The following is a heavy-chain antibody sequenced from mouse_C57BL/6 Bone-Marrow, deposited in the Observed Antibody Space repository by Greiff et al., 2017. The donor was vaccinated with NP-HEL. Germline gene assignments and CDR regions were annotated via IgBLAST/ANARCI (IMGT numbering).Heavy chain of an antibody. CDR2: ISYDGSN. CDR3: ARDDFSMDY. Sequence: EVKLMESGPGLVKPSQSLSLTCSVTGYSITSGYYWNWIRQFPGNKLEWMGYISYDGSNNYNPSLKNRISITRETSKNQFFLKLNSVTTEDTATYYCARDDFSMDYWGQGTSVTVSS. J-gene: IGHJ4*01. D-gene: IGHD2-4*01. CDR1: GYSITSGYY. V-gene: IGHV3-6*01.